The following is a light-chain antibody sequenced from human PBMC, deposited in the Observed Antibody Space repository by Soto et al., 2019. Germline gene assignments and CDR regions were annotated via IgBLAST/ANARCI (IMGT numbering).Light chain of an antibody. CDR2: DAS. J-gene: IGKJ1*01. Sequence: DIQMTQSPSTLSASVGDRVTITCRASQTIVGWLAWYQQKPGKAPKLLIYDASSLESGVPSRFSGSGSGTEFTLTITSLQPDDFATYYCQQYNSYSPTFGQGTKVEVK. V-gene: IGKV1-5*01. CDR3: QQYNSYSPT. CDR1: QTIVGW.